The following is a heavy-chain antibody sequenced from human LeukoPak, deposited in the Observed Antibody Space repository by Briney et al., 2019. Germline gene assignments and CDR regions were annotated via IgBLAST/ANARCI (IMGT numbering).Heavy chain of an antibody. CDR3: ARDVYSSSWYALYREELGDYFDY. V-gene: IGHV4-39*07. CDR1: GGSISSSSYF. Sequence: SETLSLTCIVSGGSISSSSYFWGWIRQPPGKGLEWIGTIYYSGTTYYNPSLKSRVTISIDTSKNQFSLELSSVTAADTAVYYCARDVYSSSWYALYREELGDYFDYWGQGTLATVSS. CDR2: IYYSGTT. J-gene: IGHJ4*02. D-gene: IGHD6-13*01.